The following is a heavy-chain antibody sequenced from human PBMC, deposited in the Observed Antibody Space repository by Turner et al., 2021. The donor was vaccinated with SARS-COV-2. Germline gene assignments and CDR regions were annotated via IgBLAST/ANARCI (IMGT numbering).Heavy chain of an antibody. CDR1: GSSIRSSPYH. CDR2: MYYSGNT. D-gene: IGHD3-10*01. CDR3: AIQRPYGSGSYAPFYFDY. Sequence: QLQLQESGPGLVKPSETLSLTFPVSGSSIRSSPYHWGWIRQPPGKGLEWIGSMYYSGNTYYNPSLKSRVAISVDTSKNQFSLRLSSVTAADTAVYYCAIQRPYGSGSYAPFYFDYWGRGTLVTVSS. V-gene: IGHV4-39*01. J-gene: IGHJ4*02.